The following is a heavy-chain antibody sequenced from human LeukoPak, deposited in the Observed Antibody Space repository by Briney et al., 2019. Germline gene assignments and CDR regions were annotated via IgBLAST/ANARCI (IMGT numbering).Heavy chain of an antibody. CDR2: INHSGST. CDR1: GGSFSGYY. V-gene: IGHV4-34*01. Sequence: PSETLSLTCAVYGGSFSGYYWSWIRQPPGKGLEWIGEINHSGSTNYNPSLKSRVTISVDTSKNQFSLKLSSVTAADTAVYYCAREKYYVFVWGQGTLVTVSS. CDR3: AREKYYVFV. J-gene: IGHJ4*02. D-gene: IGHD1-26*01.